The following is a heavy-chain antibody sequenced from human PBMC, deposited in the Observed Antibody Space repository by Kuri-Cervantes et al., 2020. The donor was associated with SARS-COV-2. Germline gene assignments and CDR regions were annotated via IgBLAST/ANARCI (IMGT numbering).Heavy chain of an antibody. Sequence: GGSLRLSCAASGFTFSSYAMNWVRQAPGKGLEWVSFISNRGNYIYYADSMKGRFTISRDNAKNSLYLQINSLRAEDTAVYYCARDYSGADYWGQGTLVTVSS. CDR3: ARDYSGADY. J-gene: IGHJ4*02. D-gene: IGHD1-26*01. V-gene: IGHV3-21*01. CDR2: ISNRGNYI. CDR1: GFTFSSYA.